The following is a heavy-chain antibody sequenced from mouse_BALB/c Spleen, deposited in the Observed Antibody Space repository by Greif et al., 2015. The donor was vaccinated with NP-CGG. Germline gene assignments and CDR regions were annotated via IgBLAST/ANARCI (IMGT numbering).Heavy chain of an antibody. D-gene: IGHD2-14*01. CDR2: IDPANGNT. CDR3: ARYYRYPYYAMDY. J-gene: IGHJ4*01. V-gene: IGHV14-3*02. Sequence: EVQLQESGAELVKPGASVKLSCTASGFNIKDTYMHWVKQRPEQGLEWIGRIDPANGNTKYDPKFQGKATITADTSSDTDYLQLSSLTSEDTAVYYCARYYRYPYYAMDYWGQGTSVTVSS. CDR1: GFNIKDTY.